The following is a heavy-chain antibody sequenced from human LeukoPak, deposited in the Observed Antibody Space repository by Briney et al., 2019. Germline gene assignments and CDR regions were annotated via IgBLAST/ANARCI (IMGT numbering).Heavy chain of an antibody. CDR2: ICNDGSNK. CDR3: ARGAGYNYPYYFDY. CDR1: GFTFSSYG. J-gene: IGHJ4*02. V-gene: IGHV3-33*01. D-gene: IGHD5-24*01. Sequence: GGSLRLSCAASGFTFSSYGMHWVRQPPGKGLEWVAVICNDGSNKYYADSVKGRFIISRDNSKNTLYLQMNSLRAEDTAVYFCARGAGYNYPYYFDYWGQGTLVTVSS.